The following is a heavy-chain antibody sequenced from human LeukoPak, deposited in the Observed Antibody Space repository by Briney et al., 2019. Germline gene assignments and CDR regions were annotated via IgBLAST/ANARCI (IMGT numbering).Heavy chain of an antibody. CDR1: GYTFTSYG. CDR3: ASIAYSSGWCDFDY. Sequence: GASVKVSCKASGYTFTSYGISWVRQAPGQGLEWMGWISAYNGNTNYAQKLQGRVTMTTDTSTSTAYMELRSLRSDDTAVYYCASIAYSSGWCDFDYWGQGTLVTVSS. J-gene: IGHJ4*02. V-gene: IGHV1-18*01. CDR2: ISAYNGNT. D-gene: IGHD6-19*01.